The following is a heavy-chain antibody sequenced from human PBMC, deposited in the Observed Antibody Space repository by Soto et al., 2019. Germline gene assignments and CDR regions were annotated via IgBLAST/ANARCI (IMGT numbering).Heavy chain of an antibody. CDR1: GGTFSSYA. Sequence: ASVKVSCKASGGTFSSYAISWVRQAPGQGLEWMGGIIPIFGTANYAQKFQGRVTITADESTSTAYMELSSLRSEDTAVYYCAGTYYYGSGSYYEASYYYGMDVWGQGTTVTVSS. CDR2: IIPIFGTA. D-gene: IGHD3-10*01. CDR3: AGTYYYGSGSYYEASYYYGMDV. J-gene: IGHJ6*02. V-gene: IGHV1-69*13.